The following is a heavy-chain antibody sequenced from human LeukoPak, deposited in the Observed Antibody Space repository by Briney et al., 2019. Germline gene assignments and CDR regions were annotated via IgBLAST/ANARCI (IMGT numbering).Heavy chain of an antibody. Sequence: PSETLSLTCTVSGASISSGTYYWGWIRQPPGKGLEWIGSIYSSGRTYYNPSLKSRVSISVDTSKNQFSLKLSSVTAADTAVYSCARPPHFDWLGAFDIWGKGTMVTVSS. V-gene: IGHV4-39*01. D-gene: IGHD3-9*01. J-gene: IGHJ3*02. CDR2: IYSSGRT. CDR1: GASISSGTYY. CDR3: ARPPHFDWLGAFDI.